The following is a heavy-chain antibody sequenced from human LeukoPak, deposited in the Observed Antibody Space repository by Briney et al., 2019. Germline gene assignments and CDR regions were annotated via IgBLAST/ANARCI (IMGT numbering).Heavy chain of an antibody. CDR2: IYYGGST. CDR1: GGSISSYY. J-gene: IGHJ4*02. CDR3: ARVRCSGGSCYSDY. D-gene: IGHD2-15*01. V-gene: IGHV4-59*01. Sequence: ETLSLTCTVSGGSISSYYWNWIRQPPGKGLEWIGYIYYGGSTNYNPSLKSRVTISVDTSKNQFSLKLSSVTAADTAVYYCARVRCSGGSCYSDYWGQGTLVTVSS.